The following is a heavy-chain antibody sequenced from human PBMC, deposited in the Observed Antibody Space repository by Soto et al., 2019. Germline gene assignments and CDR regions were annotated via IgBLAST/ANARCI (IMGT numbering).Heavy chain of an antibody. V-gene: IGHV4-31*03. CDR3: GXXRVSRKRWSKIDY. D-gene: IGHD3-3*02. CDR1: GVVLGSDAYY. J-gene: IGHJ4*02. Sequence: LSLTCTVSGVVLGSDAYYWSWIRQHPGKGLEWIGNIYHTGSTYYNPSLKSRVVISLDTSQNQFFLRLRSVTXAATAXXXCGXXRVSRKRWSKIDYWGQGSXVTVS. CDR2: IYHTGST.